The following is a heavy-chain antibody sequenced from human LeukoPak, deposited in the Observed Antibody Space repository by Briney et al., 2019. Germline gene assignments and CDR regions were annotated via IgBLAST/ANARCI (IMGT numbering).Heavy chain of an antibody. J-gene: IGHJ4*02. CDR1: GGTFSSYA. D-gene: IGHD2-21*02. V-gene: IGHV1-69*04. CDR2: IIPILGIA. Sequence: SVKVSCKASGGTFSSYAISWVRQAPGQGLEWMGRIIPILGIANYAQKFQGRVTITADKSTSTAYMELSSLRSEDTAVYYCARDLDIVVVTAIPGYWGQGTLVTVSS. CDR3: ARDLDIVVVTAIPGY.